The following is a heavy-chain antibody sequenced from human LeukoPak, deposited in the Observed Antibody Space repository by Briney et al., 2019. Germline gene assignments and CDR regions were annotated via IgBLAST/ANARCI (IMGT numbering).Heavy chain of an antibody. CDR1: GFTFSSYW. J-gene: IGHJ4*02. CDR3: ARPVSGSSGWYYNY. D-gene: IGHD6-19*01. V-gene: IGHV3-7*01. Sequence: PGGSLRLSCAASGFTFSSYWMSWVRQAPGKGLEWVANIKQDGSEKYYVDSVKGRFTISRDSAKNSLYLQMNSLTAADTAVYYCARPVSGSSGWYYNYWGQGTLVTVSS. CDR2: IKQDGSEK.